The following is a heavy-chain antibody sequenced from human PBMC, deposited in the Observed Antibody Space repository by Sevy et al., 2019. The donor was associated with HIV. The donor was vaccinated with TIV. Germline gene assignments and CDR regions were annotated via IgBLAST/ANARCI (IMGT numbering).Heavy chain of an antibody. CDR2: IKSKTDAATR. CDR1: GFTFREAW. CDR3: AAGTGSSDFDY. Sequence: GGSLRLSCAASGFTFREAWMIWVRQAPGKGLEWVGRIKSKTDAATRDFAAPVRGRFSISRDDSANTVYLVMNNLKPEDTGVYYCAAGTGSSDFDYWGQGTLVTVSS. J-gene: IGHJ4*02. D-gene: IGHD1-26*01. V-gene: IGHV3-15*01.